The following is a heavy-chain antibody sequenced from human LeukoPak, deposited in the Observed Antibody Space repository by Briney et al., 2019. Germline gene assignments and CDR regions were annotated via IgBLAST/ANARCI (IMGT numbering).Heavy chain of an antibody. Sequence: GGSLRLSCAASGFTFSSYWMSWVRQAPGKGLEWVANIKQDGSEKYYVDSVKGRFTISRDNAKNSLYLQMNSLRAEDTAVYYRARLSGSYYNVDAFDIWGQGTMVTVSS. CDR2: IKQDGSEK. D-gene: IGHD3-10*01. V-gene: IGHV3-7*03. CDR3: ARLSGSYYNVDAFDI. J-gene: IGHJ3*02. CDR1: GFTFSSYW.